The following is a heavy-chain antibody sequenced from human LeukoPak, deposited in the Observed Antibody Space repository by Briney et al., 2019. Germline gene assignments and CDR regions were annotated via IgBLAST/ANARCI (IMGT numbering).Heavy chain of an antibody. Sequence: GGSLRLSCAASGFTFSDYYMSWIRQAPEKGLEWLSYISGSGSTINYADSVKARFTISRDNAKNSLYLQMNSLRAEDTAVYYCARYYDSGASRGPKKTFDIWGQGTMVTVSS. V-gene: IGHV3-11*01. CDR2: ISGSGSTI. D-gene: IGHD3-10*01. CDR1: GFTFSDYY. J-gene: IGHJ3*02. CDR3: ARYYDSGASRGPKKTFDI.